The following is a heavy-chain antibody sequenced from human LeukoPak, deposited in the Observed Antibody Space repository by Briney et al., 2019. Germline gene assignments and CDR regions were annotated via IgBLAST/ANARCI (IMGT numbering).Heavy chain of an antibody. Sequence: GASVKVSCKASGFTFSNSAIQWVRQARGQRLERIGWIGVAGGNTNYAQTLQGRITITRDMSTSTAYMELTSLRSDDTAVYYCAAEIYGGNTDCCTFDFWGPGTPVTVSS. CDR1: GFTFSNSA. J-gene: IGHJ3*01. D-gene: IGHD4-23*01. CDR2: IGVAGGNT. V-gene: IGHV1-58*02. CDR3: AAEIYGGNTDCCTFDF.